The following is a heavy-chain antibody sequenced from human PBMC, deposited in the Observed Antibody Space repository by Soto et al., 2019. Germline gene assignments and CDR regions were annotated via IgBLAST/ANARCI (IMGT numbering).Heavy chain of an antibody. CDR1: GGTFSSYA. J-gene: IGHJ4*02. V-gene: IGHV1-69*12. D-gene: IGHD3-22*01. CDR3: ASWGYYYDSSGYYYDY. Sequence: QVQLVQSGAEVKKPGSSVKVSCKASGGTFSSYAISWVRQAPGQGLEWMGGLIPIFGTANYAQKFQGRVTITADETTSTAYMGLSSLRSEDTAVYYCASWGYYYDSSGYYYDYWGQGTLVTVSS. CDR2: LIPIFGTA.